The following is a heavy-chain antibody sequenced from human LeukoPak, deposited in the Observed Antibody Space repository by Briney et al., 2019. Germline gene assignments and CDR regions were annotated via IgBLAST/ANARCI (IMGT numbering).Heavy chain of an antibody. J-gene: IGHJ4*02. CDR1: GFDFCTSS. CDR3: ARSDGIIYLGDY. Sequence: PGGSLRLSCAACGFDFCTSSMNWVRPAPGKGLVWMSYLSSSSRPIFDADSVEGRFTISSDNAKNSLYLQMASLRDEDTAVYCCARSDGIIYLGDYWGQGTLVAVSS. D-gene: IGHD1-26*01. CDR2: LSSSSRPI. V-gene: IGHV3-48*02.